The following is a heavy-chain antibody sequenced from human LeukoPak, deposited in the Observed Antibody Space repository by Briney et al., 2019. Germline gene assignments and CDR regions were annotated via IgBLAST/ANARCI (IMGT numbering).Heavy chain of an antibody. CDR3: ARHGKLSSSRNWFDP. D-gene: IGHD1-26*01. CDR2: IYLDDFDV. V-gene: IGHV5-51*01. Sequence: GESLKISFKASGXSFTSYCIGWVRQMPGKGLEWMGIIYLDDFDVRYSPSFQGQVTISADKSITTAYLQWSSLKASDTAIYYCARHGKLSSSRNWFDPWGQGTLVTVSS. CDR1: GXSFTSYC. J-gene: IGHJ5*02.